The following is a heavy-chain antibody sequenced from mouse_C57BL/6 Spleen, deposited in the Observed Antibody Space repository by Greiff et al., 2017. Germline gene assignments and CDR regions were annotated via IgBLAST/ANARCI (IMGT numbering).Heavy chain of an antibody. CDR3: AKEGAYRDYFDY. J-gene: IGHJ2*01. CDR2: IYPGSGST. CDR1: GYTFTSYW. D-gene: IGHD3-1*01. V-gene: IGHV1-55*01. Sequence: QVQLQQPGAELVKPGASVKMSCKASGYTFTSYWITWVKQRPGQGLEWIGDIYPGSGSTNYNEKFKSKATLTVDTSSRTAYMQLSSLTSEDSAVYYCAKEGAYRDYFDYWGQGTTLTVSS.